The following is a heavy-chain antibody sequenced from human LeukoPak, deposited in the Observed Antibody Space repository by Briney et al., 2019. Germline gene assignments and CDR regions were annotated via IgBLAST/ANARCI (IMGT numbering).Heavy chain of an antibody. CDR3: ARLDGSSWSLDY. V-gene: IGHV5-10-1*01. Sequence: GESLEISCKGSGYSFTSYWIGWVRQMPGKGLEWMGRIDPSDSYTNYSPSFQGHVTISADKSISTAYLQWSSLKASDTAMYYCARLDGSSWSLDYWGQGTLVTVSS. CDR2: IDPSDSYT. D-gene: IGHD6-13*01. J-gene: IGHJ4*02. CDR1: GYSFTSYW.